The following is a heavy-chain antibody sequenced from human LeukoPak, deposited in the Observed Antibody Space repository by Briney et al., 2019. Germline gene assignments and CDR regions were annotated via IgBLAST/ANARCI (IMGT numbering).Heavy chain of an antibody. D-gene: IGHD6-19*01. CDR3: ARDGGRMAVAGTGAY. Sequence: ASVKVSCKASGYTFTSYDINWVRQATGQGLEWMGWMNPNSGNTGYAQEFQGRVTMTRNTSISTAYMELRSLRSDDTAVYYCARDGGRMAVAGTGAYWGQGTLVTVSS. CDR1: GYTFTSYD. V-gene: IGHV1-8*01. J-gene: IGHJ4*02. CDR2: MNPNSGNT.